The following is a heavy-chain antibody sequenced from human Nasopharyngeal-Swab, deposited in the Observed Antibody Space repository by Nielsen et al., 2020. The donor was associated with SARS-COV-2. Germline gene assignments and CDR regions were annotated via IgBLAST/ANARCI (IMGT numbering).Heavy chain of an antibody. CDR3: SKETDIAMGWFDP. CDR1: GLTFSSYA. D-gene: IGHD2-15*01. J-gene: IGHJ5*02. CDR2: ISGSGGNT. V-gene: IGHV3-23*01. Sequence: GGSLRLSCAASGLTFSSYAMSWVRYGPEKGLEWVSSISGSGGNTYYEDYVKGRFTISSDNSKNTLFLQMNRLRAEDTAVYYCSKETDIAMGWFDPWGHGTLVTVSS.